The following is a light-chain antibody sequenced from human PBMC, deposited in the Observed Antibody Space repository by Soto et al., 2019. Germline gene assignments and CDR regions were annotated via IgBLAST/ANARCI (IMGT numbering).Light chain of an antibody. CDR3: SSYAGSNYYV. CDR2: ELT. Sequence: QSALTQPPSASGSPGQSVTISCTGTSSDVGAYNSVSWYQHHPGKAPKLMIYELTKRPSGVSDRFSGSKSANTASLTVSGLQAEDEADYYCSSYAGSNYYVFGTGTKLTVL. J-gene: IGLJ1*01. CDR1: SSDVGAYNS. V-gene: IGLV2-8*01.